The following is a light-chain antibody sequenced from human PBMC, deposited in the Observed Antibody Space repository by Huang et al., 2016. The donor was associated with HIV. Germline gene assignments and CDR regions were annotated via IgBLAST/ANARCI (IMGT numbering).Light chain of an antibody. V-gene: IGKV3-20*01. CDR1: QTISSSY. Sequence: EIVLTQSPGTLSWSPGERATLSCRASQTISSSYLAWHQQKPGQAPRLLIYVASSRATGIPARFSGSGSGTDFTLTISRLEPEDFAVYYCQQYNNSPWTFGQGTKVEIK. CDR2: VAS. CDR3: QQYNNSPWT. J-gene: IGKJ1*01.